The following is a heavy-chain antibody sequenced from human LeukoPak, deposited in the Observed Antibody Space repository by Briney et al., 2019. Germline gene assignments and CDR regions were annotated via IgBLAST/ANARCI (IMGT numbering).Heavy chain of an antibody. V-gene: IGHV1-69*02. CDR1: GGTFSSYT. Sequence: SVKVSCKASGGTFSSYTISWVRQAPGQGLEWMGRIIPILGIANYAQKFQGGVTITADKSTSTAYMELSSLRSEDTAVYYCARCIAAAGFAFDIWGQGTMVTVSS. J-gene: IGHJ3*02. D-gene: IGHD6-13*01. CDR3: ARCIAAAGFAFDI. CDR2: IIPILGIA.